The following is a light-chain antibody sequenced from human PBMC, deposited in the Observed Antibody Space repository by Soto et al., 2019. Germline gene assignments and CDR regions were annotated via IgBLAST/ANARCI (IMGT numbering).Light chain of an antibody. CDR2: DAS. J-gene: IGKJ1*01. CDR1: QSISGW. Sequence: DIQMTQSSSTLSASVGDRVTITCRASQSISGWLAWYQQKPGTAPKLLIYDASTLDSGVPSRFSGSGSGTEFTLTITSLQPDDFATYYCQQYYAYSKTFCQGTKV. V-gene: IGKV1-5*01. CDR3: QQYYAYSKT.